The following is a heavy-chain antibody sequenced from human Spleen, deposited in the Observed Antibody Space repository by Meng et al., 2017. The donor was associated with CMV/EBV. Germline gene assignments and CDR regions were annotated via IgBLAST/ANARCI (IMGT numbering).Heavy chain of an antibody. V-gene: IGHV3-9*01. CDR1: GFSFSDCY. CDR2: ITWNSGRI. D-gene: IGHD3/OR15-3a*01. Sequence: SLKISCAASGFSFSDCYMSWVRQAPGKGLEWVSGITWNSGRIAYADSVKGRFTISRDNAENSVYLQMSSLRVEDTALYYCAKGHDFPYYYYGMDIWGQGTTVTVSS. CDR3: AKGHDFPYYYYGMDI. J-gene: IGHJ6*02.